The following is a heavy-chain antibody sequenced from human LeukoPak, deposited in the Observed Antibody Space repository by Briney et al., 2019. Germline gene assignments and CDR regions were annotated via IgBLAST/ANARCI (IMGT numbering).Heavy chain of an antibody. V-gene: IGHV3-7*01. D-gene: IGHD6-13*01. CDR1: GFTFSSYW. CDR3: ARIMYSSSWYVGYYYYYMDV. CDR2: IKQDGSEK. J-gene: IGHJ6*03. Sequence: GGSLRLSCAASGFTFSSYWMSWVRQAPGKGLEWVANIKQDGSEKYYVDSVKGRFTISRDNAKSSLYLQMNSLRAEDTAVYYCARIMYSSSWYVGYYYYYMDVWGKGTTVTVSS.